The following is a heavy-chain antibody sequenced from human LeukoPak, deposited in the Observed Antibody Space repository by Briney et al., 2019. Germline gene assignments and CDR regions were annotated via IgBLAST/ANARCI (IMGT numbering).Heavy chain of an antibody. V-gene: IGHV4-38-2*02. Sequence: SETLSLTCTVSGYSISSGYYWGWIRQPPGKGLEWIGSIYHSGRTFYNPSHKSRVTISVDTSKNQFSLKLSSVTAADTAVYYCARVLRAMVRGVIFDYWGQGTLVTVSS. D-gene: IGHD3-10*01. J-gene: IGHJ4*02. CDR2: IYHSGRT. CDR3: ARVLRAMVRGVIFDY. CDR1: GYSISSGYY.